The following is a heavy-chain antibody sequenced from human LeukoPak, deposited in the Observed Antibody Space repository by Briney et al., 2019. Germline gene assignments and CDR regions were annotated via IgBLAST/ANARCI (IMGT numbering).Heavy chain of an antibody. CDR1: GLSFRSYG. V-gene: IGHV3-33*01. Sequence: PGGSLRLSCAASGLSFRSYGMHWVRQAPGKGLEWVAITYYDGSNKYYTDSVKGRFTISRDNSKNTLFLQMNSLRAEDTAVYYCATDRQLRYFDHWGQGTLVTVSS. CDR2: TYYDGSNK. D-gene: IGHD4-17*01. CDR3: ATDRQLRYFDH. J-gene: IGHJ4*02.